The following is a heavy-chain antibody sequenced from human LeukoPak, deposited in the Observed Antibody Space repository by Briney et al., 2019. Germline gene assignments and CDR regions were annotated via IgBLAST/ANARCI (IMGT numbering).Heavy chain of an antibody. CDR2: ISGSSSTI. CDR3: ARELYCGGDCYSSGIDY. CDR1: GFTFSSYS. V-gene: IGHV3-48*04. J-gene: IGHJ4*02. Sequence: GGSLRLSCAASGFTFSSYSMNWVRQAPGKGLEWVSYISGSSSTIYYADSVKGRFTISRDNAKNSLYLQMNSLRAEDTAVYYCARELYCGGDCYSSGIDYWGQGTLVTVSS. D-gene: IGHD2-21*01.